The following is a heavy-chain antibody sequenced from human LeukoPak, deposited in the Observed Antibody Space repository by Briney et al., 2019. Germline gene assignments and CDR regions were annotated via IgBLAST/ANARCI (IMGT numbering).Heavy chain of an antibody. CDR2: ISYDGSK. CDR1: GFTFSSYA. Sequence: PGRSLRLSCAASGFTFSSYAMHWVRQAPGKGLVWVAVISYDGSKYYADSVKGRFTISRDNSKNTLYLQMNSLRAEDTAVYYCSSSGWYFYFDYWGQGTLVTVSS. J-gene: IGHJ4*02. CDR3: SSSGWYFYFDY. D-gene: IGHD6-19*01. V-gene: IGHV3-30*04.